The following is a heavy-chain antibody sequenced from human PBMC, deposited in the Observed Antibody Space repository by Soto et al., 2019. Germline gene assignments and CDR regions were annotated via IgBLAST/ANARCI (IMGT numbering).Heavy chain of an antibody. CDR1: AASISGFY. CDR3: ARHLPDWHSGQDY. V-gene: IGHV4-59*08. D-gene: IGHD2-21*01. CDR2: VHHSGGT. Sequence: SETLSLTCSVSAASISGFYWSWVRQPPGKGLEWIGEVHHSGGTKYNPSLRSRVTILIDTSENHFSLKLNSVTAADTAVYYCARHLPDWHSGQDYWGLGTLVTVSS. J-gene: IGHJ4*02.